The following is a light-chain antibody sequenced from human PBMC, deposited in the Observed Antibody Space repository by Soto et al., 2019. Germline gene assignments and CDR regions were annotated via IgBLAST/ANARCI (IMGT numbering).Light chain of an antibody. CDR2: GAF. Sequence: DIQMTQSPSSLSASVGDRVTITCRTSQSISNFLNWYQQQPGKAPKLLIYGAFSLQSGVPSRFSGSGSGTGFTLTISSLQPEDFATYYCQQSYSAPQVTFGGGTKVDIK. CDR1: QSISNF. V-gene: IGKV1-39*01. J-gene: IGKJ4*01. CDR3: QQSYSAPQVT.